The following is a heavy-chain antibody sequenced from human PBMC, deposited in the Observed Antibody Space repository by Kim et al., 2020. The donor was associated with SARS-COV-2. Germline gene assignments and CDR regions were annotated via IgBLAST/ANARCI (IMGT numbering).Heavy chain of an antibody. Sequence: SETLSLTCAVYGGSFSGYYWSWIRQPPGKGLEWIGEINHSGSTNYNPSLKSRVTISVDTSKNQFSLKLSSVTAADTAVYYCARTSSGYYYYYWGQGTLVTVSS. D-gene: IGHD3-22*01. CDR1: GGSFSGYY. J-gene: IGHJ4*02. CDR2: INHSGST. V-gene: IGHV4-34*01. CDR3: ARTSSGYYYYY.